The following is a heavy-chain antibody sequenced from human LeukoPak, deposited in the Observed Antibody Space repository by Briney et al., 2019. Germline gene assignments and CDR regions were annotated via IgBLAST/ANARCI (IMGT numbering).Heavy chain of an antibody. CDR2: INHSGST. Sequence: SETLSLTCAVYGGSFSGYYWSWIRQPPGKGLEWIGEINHSGSTNYNPSLKSRVTISVDTSMNQFSLKLSSVTAADTAVYYCARGGNGITGTTGYNWFDPWGQGTLVTASS. V-gene: IGHV4-34*01. D-gene: IGHD1-14*01. CDR1: GGSFSGYY. CDR3: ARGGNGITGTTGYNWFDP. J-gene: IGHJ5*02.